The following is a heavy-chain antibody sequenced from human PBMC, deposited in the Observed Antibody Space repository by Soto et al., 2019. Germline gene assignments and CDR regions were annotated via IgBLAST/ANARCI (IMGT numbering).Heavy chain of an antibody. Sequence: AQLEESGGGVVQPGTSLRLSCAASGFSFSSSGMHWVRQAPGKGLEWVAAIWDDGGNKYYADSVRGRFTISRDNSKNTLFLQMNSLRAEDTALYYCARSSGSYFAAFYDTWGQGTLVSVSS. D-gene: IGHD1-26*01. CDR2: IWDDGGNK. CDR3: ARSSGSYFAAFYDT. CDR1: GFSFSSSG. J-gene: IGHJ5*02. V-gene: IGHV3-33*01.